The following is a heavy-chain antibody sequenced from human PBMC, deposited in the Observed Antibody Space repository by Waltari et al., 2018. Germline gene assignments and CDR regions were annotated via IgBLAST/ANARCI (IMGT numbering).Heavy chain of an antibody. CDR3: ASSFLVATIRAFDI. CDR2: IYYSGST. V-gene: IGHV4-59*11. CDR1: GGSISSHY. J-gene: IGHJ3*02. D-gene: IGHD5-12*01. Sequence: QVQLQESGPGLVKPSETLSLTCTVSGGSISSHYWSWIRQPPGKGLEWIGYIYYSGSTNYNPSLKSRVTISVDTSKNQFSLKLSSVTAADTAVYYCASSFLVATIRAFDIWGQGTMVTVSS.